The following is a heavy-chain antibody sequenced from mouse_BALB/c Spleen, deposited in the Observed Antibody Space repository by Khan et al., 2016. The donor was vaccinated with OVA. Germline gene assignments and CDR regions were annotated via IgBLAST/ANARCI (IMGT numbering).Heavy chain of an antibody. J-gene: IGHJ1*01. Sequence: VQLKESGPGLVAPSQSLSITCTVSGFSLTSYDISWIRQPPGKGLEWLGVIWTGGGKNYNSAFMSRLSISTDNSKTQVFIKMKSLQNEDTAMYYCVRRDNYDGSFYWYVDVWGAGTTVTVSS. CDR3: VRRDNYDGSFYWYVDV. CDR2: IWTGGGK. V-gene: IGHV2-9-2*01. D-gene: IGHD1-1*01. CDR1: GFSLTSYD.